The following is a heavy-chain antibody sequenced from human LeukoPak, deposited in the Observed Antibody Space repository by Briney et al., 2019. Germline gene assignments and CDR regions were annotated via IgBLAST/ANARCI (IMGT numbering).Heavy chain of an antibody. CDR1: GGSISSGGYY. Sequence: KPSETLSLTCTVSGGSISSGGYYWSWIRQHPGKCLEWIGYIYNSGITYYNPSLKSRVIISVDTSDHQFSLKLSSVTAADTAVYYCARTRSDYDYSFDYWGQGTLVTVSS. J-gene: IGHJ4*02. CDR3: ARTRSDYDYSFDY. D-gene: IGHD5-12*01. V-gene: IGHV4-31*03. CDR2: IYNSGIT.